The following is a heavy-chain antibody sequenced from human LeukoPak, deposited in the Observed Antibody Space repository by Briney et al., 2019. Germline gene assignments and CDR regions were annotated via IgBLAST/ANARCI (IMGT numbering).Heavy chain of an antibody. J-gene: IGHJ4*02. CDR3: ASGGMGARKYYSDPFHY. D-gene: IGHD3-10*01. Sequence: GGSLRLSCAASGFTVRSNYMTWVRQAPGKELEWVSILYSAGSTYYADSVRGRFTISRDSSKNTVSLQMNSLRAEDTAVYYCASGGMGARKYYSDPFHYWGQGTLVTVSS. CDR1: GFTVRSNY. CDR2: LYSAGST. V-gene: IGHV3-53*01.